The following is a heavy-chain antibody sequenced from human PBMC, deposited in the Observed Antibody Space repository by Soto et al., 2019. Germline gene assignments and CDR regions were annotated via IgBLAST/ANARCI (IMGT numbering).Heavy chain of an antibody. V-gene: IGHV4-39*01. D-gene: IGHD3-10*01. CDR3: AREGYGSVDY. CDR2: IYYSGST. Sequence: QLQLQESGPGLVKPSETLSLPCTVSGGSISSSSYYWGWIRQPPGKGLEWIGSIYYSGSTYYNPFLKSRVTISVDTSKNQCSLKLSSVTAADTAVYYCAREGYGSVDYWGQGTLVTVSS. CDR1: GGSISSSSYY. J-gene: IGHJ4*02.